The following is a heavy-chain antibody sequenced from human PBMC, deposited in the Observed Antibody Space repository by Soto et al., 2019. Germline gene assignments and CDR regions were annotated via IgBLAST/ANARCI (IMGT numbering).Heavy chain of an antibody. D-gene: IGHD4-17*01. CDR2: IIPILGIA. CDR1: GGTFSSYT. J-gene: IGHJ4*02. CDR3: AATTTSNTEGAY. Sequence: QVQLVQSGAEVKKPGSSVKVSCKASGGTFSSYTISWVRQAPGQGLEWMGRIIPILGIANYAQKFQGRVTITADKSTSTAYMELSSLRSEATAVYYCAATTTSNTEGAYWGQGTLVTVSS. V-gene: IGHV1-69*02.